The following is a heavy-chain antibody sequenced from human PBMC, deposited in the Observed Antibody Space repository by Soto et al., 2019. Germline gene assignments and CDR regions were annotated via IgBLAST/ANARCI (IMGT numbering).Heavy chain of an antibody. CDR3: ARQITKLRFLEWSTDYYFDY. CDR2: ISYNGTNE. CDR1: GFTVSGYG. J-gene: IGHJ4*02. Sequence: GASLSLSCESSGFTVSGYGMHWVRQAPGKGLEWVGVISYNGTNEYYEYSVKGRLTISRDNAKNSLYLQMNSLRAEDTAVYYWARQITKLRFLEWSTDYYFDYWGQGTLVTVSS. V-gene: IGHV3-30*03. D-gene: IGHD3-3*01.